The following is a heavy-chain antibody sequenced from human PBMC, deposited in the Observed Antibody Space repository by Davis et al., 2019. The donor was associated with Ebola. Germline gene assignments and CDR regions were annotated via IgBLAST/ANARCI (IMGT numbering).Heavy chain of an antibody. D-gene: IGHD6-19*01. CDR3: AREAYSSGWYDY. V-gene: IGHV3-11*01. J-gene: IGHJ4*02. CDR1: GFTFSDYY. CDR2: ISSSGSTI. Sequence: PGGSLRLSCAASGFTFSDYYMSWIRQAPGKGLEWASYISSSGSTIYYADSVKGRFTISRDNAKNSLYLQMNSLRAEDAAVYYCAREAYSSGWYDYWGQGTLVTVSS.